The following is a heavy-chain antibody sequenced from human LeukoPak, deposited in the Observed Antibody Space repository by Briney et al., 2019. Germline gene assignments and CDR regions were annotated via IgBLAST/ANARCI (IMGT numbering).Heavy chain of an antibody. Sequence: ASVKVSCKASGYTFTSYDINWVRQATGQGLEWMGWMNPNSGNTGNAQKFQGRVTMTRSTSITTAYMELSSLTSEDTAVYYCARGLGSYDSSELTWPMISFWGQGTQVTVSS. D-gene: IGHD3-22*01. CDR2: MNPNSGNT. CDR1: GYTFTSYD. CDR3: ARGLGSYDSSELTWPMISF. V-gene: IGHV1-8*01. J-gene: IGHJ4*02.